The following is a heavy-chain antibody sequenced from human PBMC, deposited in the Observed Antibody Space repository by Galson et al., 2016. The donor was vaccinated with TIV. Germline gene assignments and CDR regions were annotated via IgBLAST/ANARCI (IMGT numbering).Heavy chain of an antibody. V-gene: IGHV1-2*04. CDR2: INPNSGGT. CDR1: GYTFTEYY. D-gene: IGHD1/OR15-1a*01. J-gene: IGHJ3*02. Sequence: SVKVSCKASGYTFTEYYIHWVRQAPRQGLEWMGWINPNSGGTMYAQKFQGWVTMTRDTSITTAYMELSRLKSADTAVYYCAKIGQEHDAFDIWGQGTMVTVFS. CDR3: AKIGQEHDAFDI.